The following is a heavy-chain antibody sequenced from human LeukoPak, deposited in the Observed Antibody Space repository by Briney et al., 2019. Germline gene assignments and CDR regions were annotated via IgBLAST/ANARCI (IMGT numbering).Heavy chain of an antibody. CDR2: IKQDESEK. D-gene: IGHD6-13*01. J-gene: IGHJ6*02. CDR1: GFTLSNYW. V-gene: IGHV3-7*05. Sequence: GGSLRLSCTASGFTLSNYWMSWVRQTPEKGLEWVANIKQDESEKVYVDSVKGRFTISRDNAKSSLYLQMSGLRADDTAVCYCARDPYSSTWSYGMDIWGQGTTVTVSS. CDR3: ARDPYSSTWSYGMDI.